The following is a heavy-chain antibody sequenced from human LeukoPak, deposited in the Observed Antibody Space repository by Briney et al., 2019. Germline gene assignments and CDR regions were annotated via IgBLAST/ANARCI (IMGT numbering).Heavy chain of an antibody. J-gene: IGHJ4*02. CDR3: ARHGCDITVSGTDLGCVDY. V-gene: IGHV3-49*04. D-gene: IGHD6-19*01. CDR2: IRSKAYGGTT. Sequence: GGSLRLSCTASGFTFGDYAMSWVRQAPGKGLEWVGFIRSKAYGGTTDYAASVKGRFTISRDDSKSIAYLQMNSLKIEDTAVYYCARHGCDITVSGTDLGCVDYWGQGTLVTVSS. CDR1: GFTFGDYA.